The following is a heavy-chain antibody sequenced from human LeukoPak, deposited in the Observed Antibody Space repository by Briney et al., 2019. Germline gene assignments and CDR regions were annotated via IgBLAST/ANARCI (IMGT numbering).Heavy chain of an antibody. V-gene: IGHV1-18*01. CDR3: ATPDCRGSNCYVP. D-gene: IGHD2-2*01. CDR2: ISAYNGNT. J-gene: IGHJ5*02. CDR1: GYTFTSYG. Sequence: ASVRVSCKASGYTFTSYGISWVRQAPGQGLEWMGWISAYNGNTNYAQKFQGRVTITADKSTSTAYMELSSLRAEDTAVYYCATPDCRGSNCYVPWGQGTLVTVSS.